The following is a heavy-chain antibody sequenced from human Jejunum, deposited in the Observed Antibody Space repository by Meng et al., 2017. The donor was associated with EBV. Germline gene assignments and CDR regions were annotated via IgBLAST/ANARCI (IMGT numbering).Heavy chain of an antibody. V-gene: IGHV4-30-2*01. Sequence: QLQLQESGSGLVKPSETLSLTCAVSGGSISSGGYSWHWIRQPPGKGLQWIGYIYYSGSAFYNPSLKSRVTLSVDRSKNQVSLNLSSVTAADTAVYYCARGAYFDYWGQGTLVTVSS. CDR1: GGSISSGGYS. CDR3: ARGAYFDY. J-gene: IGHJ4*02. CDR2: IYYSGSA.